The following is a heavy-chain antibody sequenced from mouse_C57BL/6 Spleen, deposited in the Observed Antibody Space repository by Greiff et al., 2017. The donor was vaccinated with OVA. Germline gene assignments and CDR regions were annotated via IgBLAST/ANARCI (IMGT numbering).Heavy chain of an antibody. CDR2: IDPSDSET. CDR1: GYTFTSYW. J-gene: IGHJ2*01. D-gene: IGHD3-2*02. Sequence: QVQLQQPGAELVRPGSSVKLSCKASGYTFTSYWMHWVKQRPIQGLEWIGNIDPSDSETHYNQKFKDKATLTVDKSSSTAYMQLSSLTSEDSAVYYCARRDSSGYSLNYWGQGTTLTVSS. CDR3: ARRDSSGYSLNY. V-gene: IGHV1-52*01.